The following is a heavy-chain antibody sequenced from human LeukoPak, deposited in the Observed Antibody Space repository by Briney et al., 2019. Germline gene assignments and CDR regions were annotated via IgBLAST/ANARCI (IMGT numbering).Heavy chain of an antibody. D-gene: IGHD6-25*01. V-gene: IGHV1-18*01. CDR2: ISTYIDKT. Sequence: ASVKVSCKASGYTFSNYGISWVRQAPGQGLEWMGWISTYIDKTKYAQKFQGRVTMTTDPSTSTAYMEVTSLRYDDTAVYYCARGKKPGVGAAGTGYFFDPWGQGTLVTVSS. J-gene: IGHJ5*02. CDR1: GYTFSNYG. CDR3: ARGKKPGVGAAGTGYFFDP.